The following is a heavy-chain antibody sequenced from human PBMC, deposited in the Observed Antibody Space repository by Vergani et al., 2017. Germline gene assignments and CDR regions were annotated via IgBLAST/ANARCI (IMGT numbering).Heavy chain of an antibody. CDR2: ISNIGNTI. V-gene: IGHV3-11*01. CDR3: ARDHRDYNNYPGTFDI. CDR1: GFSFSDHY. Sequence: QVQLVESGGGLVKPGGSLKLSCAASGFSFSDHYMPWIRQAPGKGLEWVSYISNIGNTIEYAESVKGRFSISRDDAKSSLFLQMESLRAGDTAVYYCARDHRDYNNYPGTFDIWGQGSMVTVSS. D-gene: IGHD5-24*01. J-gene: IGHJ3*02.